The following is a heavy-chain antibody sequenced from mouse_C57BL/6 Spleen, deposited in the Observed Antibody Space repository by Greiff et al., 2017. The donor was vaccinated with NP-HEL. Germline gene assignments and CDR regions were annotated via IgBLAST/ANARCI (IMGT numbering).Heavy chain of an antibody. J-gene: IGHJ2*01. CDR2: IYPGGGYT. CDR3: AREGGDSSGYWYFDD. V-gene: IGHV1-63*01. Sequence: QVQLQQSGAELVRPGTSVKMSCKASGYTFTNYWIGWAKQRPGHGLEWIGDIYPGGGYTNYNEKFKGKATLTADKSSSTAYMQFSSLTSEDSAIYYCAREGGDSSGYWYFDDWGQGTTLTVSS. D-gene: IGHD3-2*02. CDR1: GYTFTNYW.